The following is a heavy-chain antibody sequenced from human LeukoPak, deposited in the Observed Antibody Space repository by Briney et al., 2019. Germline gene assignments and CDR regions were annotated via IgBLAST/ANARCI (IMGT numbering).Heavy chain of an antibody. CDR3: AKGDPDIVVVVAVTQVDY. CDR1: GFTFSSYS. CDR2: ISSSSSYI. Sequence: GGSLRLSCAASGFTFSSYSMNWVRQAPGKGLEWVSSISSSSSYIYYADSVKGRFTISRDNAKNSLYLQMNSLRAEDTAVYYCAKGDPDIVVVVAVTQVDYWGQGTLVTVSS. J-gene: IGHJ4*02. V-gene: IGHV3-21*04. D-gene: IGHD2-15*01.